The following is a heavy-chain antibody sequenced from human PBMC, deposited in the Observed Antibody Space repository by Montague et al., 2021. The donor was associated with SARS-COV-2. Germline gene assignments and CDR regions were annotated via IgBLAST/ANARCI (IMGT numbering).Heavy chain of an antibody. D-gene: IGHD3-10*01. CDR2: SYYSGST. J-gene: IGHJ4*02. Sequence: SETLSLTCTVSGGSISSNYWNWIRQPPWRGLEWIWYSYYSGSTNYNPSLESRVTISAYTSKKHFPLKLRSVTAADTAVYYCAREISGTDDFDYWGQGSLVTVSS. CDR1: GGSISSNY. V-gene: IGHV4-59*01. CDR3: AREISGTDDFDY.